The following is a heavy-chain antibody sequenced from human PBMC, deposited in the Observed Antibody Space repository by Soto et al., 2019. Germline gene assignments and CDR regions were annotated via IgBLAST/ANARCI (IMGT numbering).Heavy chain of an antibody. CDR1: GFGFDAFG. V-gene: IGHV3-30*03. CDR2: ITYDGSHQ. Sequence: GGSLRLSCAASGFGFDAFGIHWVRRAPGKGLEWVAVITYDGSHQYYTDSVKGRFTVSRDNVRKTMFLQMDSLRPEDTAMYFCARGSQYNFRPLAYFDYWGQGTLFTLSS. J-gene: IGHJ4*02. D-gene: IGHD1-1*01. CDR3: ARGSQYNFRPLAYFDY.